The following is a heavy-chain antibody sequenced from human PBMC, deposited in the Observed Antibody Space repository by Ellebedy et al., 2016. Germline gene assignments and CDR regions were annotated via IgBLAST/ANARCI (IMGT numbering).Heavy chain of an antibody. CDR2: IDSGGSS. CDR1: GFTVTNDY. J-gene: IGHJ3*01. CDR3: VTRHNAAFDV. Sequence: GGSLRLXCVASGFTVTNDYMTWVRQAPGKGLEWVSVIDSGGSSYYADSVKGRFTISRDSPKNTLYLQMSGLGAEDTAVYYCVTRHNAAFDVWGQGTMVTVSS. V-gene: IGHV3-53*01. D-gene: IGHD1-14*01.